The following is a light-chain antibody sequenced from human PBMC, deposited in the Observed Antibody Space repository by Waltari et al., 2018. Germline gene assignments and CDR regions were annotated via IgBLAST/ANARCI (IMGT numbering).Light chain of an antibody. CDR3: CSYAGSYTVL. Sequence: QSALTQPRSVSGSPGQSVTFSCPGTSTDVGGYNHVPWYQQSPGKAPKLMIYDVFTRPSGVPDRFSGSKSGNTASLTISGLQADDEADYYCCSYAGSYTVLFGGGTKLTVL. V-gene: IGLV2-11*01. CDR2: DVF. CDR1: STDVGGYNH. J-gene: IGLJ2*01.